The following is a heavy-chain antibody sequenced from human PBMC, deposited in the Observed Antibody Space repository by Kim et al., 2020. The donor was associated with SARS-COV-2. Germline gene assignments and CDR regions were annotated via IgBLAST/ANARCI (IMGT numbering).Heavy chain of an antibody. CDR1: GFTLSSAW. V-gene: IGHV3-15*01. CDR2: IKSKTDGGTT. CDR3: TTDGMVARRPYYYYMDV. D-gene: IGHD2-15*01. J-gene: IGHJ6*03. Sequence: GGSLRLSCAASGFTLSSAWMSWVRQAPGKGLEWVGRIKSKTDGGTTDYAAPVKGRFTISRDDSKNTLYLQMNSLQAEDAAVYFCTTDGMVARRPYYYYMDVWAKGPRSPSP.